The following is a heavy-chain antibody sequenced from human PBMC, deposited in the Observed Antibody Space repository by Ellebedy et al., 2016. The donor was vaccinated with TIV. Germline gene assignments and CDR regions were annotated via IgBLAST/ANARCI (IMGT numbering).Heavy chain of an antibody. CDR3: AKAGGAVASYYYYGMDV. D-gene: IGHD6-19*01. CDR1: GFTFSSYG. V-gene: IGHV3-30*18. J-gene: IGHJ6*02. Sequence: GGSLRLSCAASGFTFSSYGMHWVRQAPGKGLEWVAVISYDGSNKYYADSVKGRFTISRDNSKNTLYLQMNSLRAEDTAVYYCAKAGGAVASYYYYGMDVWGQGTTVTVSS. CDR2: ISYDGSNK.